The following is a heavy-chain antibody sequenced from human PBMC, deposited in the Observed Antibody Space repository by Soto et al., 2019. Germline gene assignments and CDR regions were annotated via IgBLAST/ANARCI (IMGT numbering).Heavy chain of an antibody. V-gene: IGHV1-18*01. CDR3: ARHHGPTTSENWFDP. Sequence: QVHLVQSGVEVKTPGASVKVSCQASGYTFFTLNITWVRKAPGQGLEWMGWISTYSGDTKYAQKFQGRVTMTTDTSTTTAYLELRSLRSDDTAVYYCARHHGPTTSENWFDPWGQGTLVTVSS. CDR1: GYTFFTLN. CDR2: ISTYSGDT. D-gene: IGHD5-12*01. J-gene: IGHJ5*02.